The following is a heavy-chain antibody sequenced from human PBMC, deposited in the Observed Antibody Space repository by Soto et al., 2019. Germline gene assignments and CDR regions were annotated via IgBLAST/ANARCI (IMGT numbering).Heavy chain of an antibody. CDR1: GFTFGNYA. CDR3: AKSLVTPSDAFDL. V-gene: IGHV3-23*01. Sequence: GGSLRLSCAASGFTFGNYAMNWVRQAPGKGLEWISSISDPGTSTYYANSVKGRFSMSRDDSKNTLFLQMNRLRADDTAVYFCAKSLVTPSDAFDLWGRGTLVTVSS. J-gene: IGHJ3*01. CDR2: ISDPGTST. D-gene: IGHD2-21*02.